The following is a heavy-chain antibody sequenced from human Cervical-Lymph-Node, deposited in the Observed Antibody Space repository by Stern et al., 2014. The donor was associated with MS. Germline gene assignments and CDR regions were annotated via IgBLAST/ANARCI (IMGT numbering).Heavy chain of an antibody. CDR3: AVRSPAAYCYHYSMDV. CDR1: DFTVSNNY. D-gene: IGHD2-2*01. V-gene: IGHV3-53*01. CDR2: IYSGGST. Sequence: EVQLVESGGGLTQPGGSLRLSCAASDFTVSNNYMSWVRRAPGKGLEWVSLIYSGGSTDYADSVKGRFTISRDNSKNTLYLQMNSLRAEDTAVYYCAVRSPAAYCYHYSMDVWGQGTTVTVSS. J-gene: IGHJ6*02.